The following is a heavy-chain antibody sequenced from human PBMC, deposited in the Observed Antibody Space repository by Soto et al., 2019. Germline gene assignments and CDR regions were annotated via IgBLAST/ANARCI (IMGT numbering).Heavy chain of an antibody. CDR3: ARAPLYCSSTSCYTGQFDY. Sequence: QVQLQQWGAGLLKPSETLSLTCAVYGGSFSGYYWSWIRQPPGKGLEWIGEINHSGSTNYNPSLKSRVTISVDTSKNQFSLKLSSVTAADTAVYYCARAPLYCSSTSCYTGQFDYWGQGTLVTVSS. CDR1: GGSFSGYY. V-gene: IGHV4-34*01. J-gene: IGHJ4*02. CDR2: INHSGST. D-gene: IGHD2-2*02.